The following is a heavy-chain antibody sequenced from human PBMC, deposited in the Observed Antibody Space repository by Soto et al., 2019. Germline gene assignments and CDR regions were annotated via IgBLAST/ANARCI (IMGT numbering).Heavy chain of an antibody. Sequence: EVQLLESGGDVVRPGGSLRLSCAASGFTFSSYAMGWVRQAPGKGLECVEGVSRAGTYTFYADSVRGRFSISRDNSRDTVDLYMNALRGDDTAVYFCVKYTVTEDLGESWGQGTLVSVSS. D-gene: IGHD3-16*01. V-gene: IGHV3-23*01. CDR2: VSRAGTYT. CDR3: VKYTVTEDLGES. CDR1: GFTFSSYA. J-gene: IGHJ5*02.